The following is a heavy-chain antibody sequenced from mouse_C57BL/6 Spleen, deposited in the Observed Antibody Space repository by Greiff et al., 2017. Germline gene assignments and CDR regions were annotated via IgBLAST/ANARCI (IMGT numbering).Heavy chain of an antibody. CDR3: ARSTMITTDVNYYAMDY. D-gene: IGHD2-4*01. J-gene: IGHJ4*01. Sequence: QVQLQQPGAELVKPGASVKLFCKASGYTFTSYWMHWVKQRPGQGLEWIGMIHPNSGSTNYNEKFKSKATLTVDKSSSTAYMQLSSLTSEDSAVYYCARSTMITTDVNYYAMDYWGQGTSVTVSS. CDR2: IHPNSGST. CDR1: GYTFTSYW. V-gene: IGHV1-64*01.